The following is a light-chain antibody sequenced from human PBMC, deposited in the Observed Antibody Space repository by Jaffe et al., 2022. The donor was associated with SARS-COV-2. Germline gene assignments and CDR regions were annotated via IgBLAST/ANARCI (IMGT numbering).Light chain of an antibody. CDR3: QQYNSLPYT. CDR2: KAS. V-gene: IGKV1-5*03. J-gene: IGKJ2*01. CDR1: QSISSW. Sequence: DIQMTQSPATLYASVGDRVTITCRASQSISSWLAWYQQKPGKAPKLLIYKASNLENGVPSKFSGSGSGTGFTLTISSLQPDDFATYYCQQYNSLPYTFGQGTKLEIK.